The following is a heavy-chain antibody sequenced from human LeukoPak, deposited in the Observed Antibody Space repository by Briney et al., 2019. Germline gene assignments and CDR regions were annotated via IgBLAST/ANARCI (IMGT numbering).Heavy chain of an antibody. J-gene: IGHJ3*02. CDR3: ARAFPFDDYGDPDAFDI. Sequence: PSETLSLTCAVSGGSISSGGHYWRWIRQPPGKGLEWIGNIYHSGTTSYYPSLKSRVTISVDRSKNQFSLKLSSVTAADTAVYYCARAFPFDDYGDPDAFDIWGQGTMVTVSS. CDR2: IYHSGTT. CDR1: GGSISSGGHY. D-gene: IGHD4-17*01. V-gene: IGHV4-30-2*01.